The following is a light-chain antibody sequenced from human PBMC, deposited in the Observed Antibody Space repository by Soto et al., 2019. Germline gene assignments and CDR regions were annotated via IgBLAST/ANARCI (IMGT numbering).Light chain of an antibody. CDR3: CSNAASNTWV. CDR1: SSDVGGYDH. J-gene: IGLJ3*02. Sequence: QSALTQPRSVSGSPGQSVTISCSGTSSDVGGYDHVSWYQHHPGQAPKLMIYLVTQRPSGVPDRFSGSKSGNTACLTISGLQAEDEADYYCCSNAASNTWVFGGGTKLTVL. V-gene: IGLV2-11*01. CDR2: LVT.